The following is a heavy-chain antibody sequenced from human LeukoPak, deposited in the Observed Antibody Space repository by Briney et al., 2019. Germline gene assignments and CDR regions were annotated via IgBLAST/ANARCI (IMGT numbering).Heavy chain of an antibody. Sequence: GGSLRLSCEASGFTFGTYGMTWFRKAPGKGLNWSPGITGSSTWTYYGDSVRGRFTISRDNSKNTLHLQMNNLTADDTAIYYCARELVSLGTGYFDLWGRGTLVTVSS. CDR2: ITGSSTWT. D-gene: IGHD7-27*01. CDR3: ARELVSLGTGYFDL. V-gene: IGHV3-23*01. CDR1: GFTFGTYG. J-gene: IGHJ2*01.